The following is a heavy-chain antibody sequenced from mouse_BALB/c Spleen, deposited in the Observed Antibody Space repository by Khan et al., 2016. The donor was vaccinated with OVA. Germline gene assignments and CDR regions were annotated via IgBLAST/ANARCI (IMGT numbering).Heavy chain of an antibody. Sequence: QIRLVQSGPELKKPGETVKISCKASGYTLTDYGMNWVKQAPGKGLKWMGWINTYTGEATYADDFKGRFAFSLETSASTAYLQINNLKTEYTATYFCSRSNGNYWFAYWGQGTLVTVSA. CDR1: GYTLTDYG. V-gene: IGHV9-3-1*01. D-gene: IGHD2-1*01. J-gene: IGHJ3*01. CDR2: INTYTGEA. CDR3: SRSNGNYWFAY.